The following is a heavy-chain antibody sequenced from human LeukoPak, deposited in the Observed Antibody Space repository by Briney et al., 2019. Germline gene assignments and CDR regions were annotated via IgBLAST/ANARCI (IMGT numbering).Heavy chain of an antibody. Sequence: PGGSLRLSCAASGFTFSTYSMNWVRQAPGKGLEWVAVISYDGSNKYYADSVKGRFTISRDNSKNTLYLQMNSLRAEDTAVYYCAKGVTTVTPYWFDPWGQGTLVTVSS. CDR1: GFTFSTYS. D-gene: IGHD4-11*01. CDR2: ISYDGSNK. CDR3: AKGVTTVTPYWFDP. J-gene: IGHJ5*02. V-gene: IGHV3-30*18.